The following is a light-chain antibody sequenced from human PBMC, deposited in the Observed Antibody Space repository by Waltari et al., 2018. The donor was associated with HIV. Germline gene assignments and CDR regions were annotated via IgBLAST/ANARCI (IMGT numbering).Light chain of an antibody. V-gene: IGLV1-40*01. CDR1: SPNIGPNYV. Sequence: QSVLTQPPSVSGAPGQRVPLSCTWSSPNIGPNYVVHWYQRLPGTAPQLLIYGNIYRPSGVPDRFSASKSVTSASLAITGLQADDEADYYCQSYDSSLSGWVFGGGTKLTV. CDR3: QSYDSSLSGWV. CDR2: GNI. J-gene: IGLJ3*02.